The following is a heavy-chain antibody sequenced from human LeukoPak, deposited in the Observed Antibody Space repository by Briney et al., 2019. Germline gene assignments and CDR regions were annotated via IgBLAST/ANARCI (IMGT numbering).Heavy chain of an antibody. V-gene: IGHV1-18*01. Sequence: ASVKVSCKASGYTFTSHGISWVRQAPGQGLEWMGWISAYNGNTNYAQKLQGRVTMTTDTSTSTAYMELRSLRSDDTAVYYCAREVWNDPLSDYWGQGTLVTVSS. CDR1: GYTFTSHG. J-gene: IGHJ4*02. CDR3: AREVWNDPLSDY. D-gene: IGHD1-1*01. CDR2: ISAYNGNT.